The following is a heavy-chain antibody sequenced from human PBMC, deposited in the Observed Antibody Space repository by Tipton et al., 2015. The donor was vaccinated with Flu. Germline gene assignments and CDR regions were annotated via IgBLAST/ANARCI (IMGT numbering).Heavy chain of an antibody. D-gene: IGHD1-26*01. V-gene: IGHV4-4*07. CDR2: MFTGDSP. Sequence: TLSLTCTVSGGSISGYFWSWIRQPPGKGLEWIGRMFTGDSPTYNPSLKARVTMSVDMSKNHVSLSLTSVTAADTAVYYCATSSHAGSGSEFDFWGRGTLVAVSP. J-gene: IGHJ2*01. CDR3: ATSSHAGSGSEFDF. CDR1: GGSISGYF.